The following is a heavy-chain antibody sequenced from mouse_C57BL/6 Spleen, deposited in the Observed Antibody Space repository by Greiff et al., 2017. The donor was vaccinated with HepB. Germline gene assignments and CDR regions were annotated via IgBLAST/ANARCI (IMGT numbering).Heavy chain of an antibody. CDR3: TRSVYYDYDVWFAY. V-gene: IGHV1-15*01. J-gene: IGHJ3*01. Sequence: QVHVKQSGAELVRPGASVTLSCKASGYTFTDYEMHWVKQTPVHGLEWIGAIDPETGGTAYNQKFKGKAILTADKSSSTAYMELRSLTSEDSAVYYCTRSVYYDYDVWFAYWGQGTLVTVSA. CDR1: GYTFTDYE. D-gene: IGHD2-4*01. CDR2: IDPETGGT.